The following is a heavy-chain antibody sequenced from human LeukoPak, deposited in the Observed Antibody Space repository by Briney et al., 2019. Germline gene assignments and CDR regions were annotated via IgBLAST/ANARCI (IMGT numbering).Heavy chain of an antibody. CDR2: IYTSGST. D-gene: IGHD2-2*01. CDR3: GRGRSTSDWFDP. Sequence: SETLSLTCIVSGDSISNYYWSWIRQPAGKGLEWIGRIYTSGSTNYNPSLKSRVTMSVDTSKNQFSLKLSSVTAADTAVYYCGRGRSTSDWFDPWGQGTLVTVSS. V-gene: IGHV4-4*07. CDR1: GDSISNYY. J-gene: IGHJ5*02.